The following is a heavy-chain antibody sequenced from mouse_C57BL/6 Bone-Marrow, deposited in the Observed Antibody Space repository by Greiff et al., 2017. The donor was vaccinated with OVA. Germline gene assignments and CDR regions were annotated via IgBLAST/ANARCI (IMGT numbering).Heavy chain of an antibody. V-gene: IGHV3-6*01. CDR1: GYSITSGYY. J-gene: IGHJ1*03. Sequence: EVKLMESGPGLVKPSQSLSLTCSVTGYSITSGYYWNWIRQFPGNKLEWMGYISYDGSNNYNPSLKNRISITRDTSKNQFFLKLNSVTTEDTATYYCARDLHWYFDVWGTGTTVTVSS. CDR2: ISYDGSN. CDR3: ARDLHWYFDV.